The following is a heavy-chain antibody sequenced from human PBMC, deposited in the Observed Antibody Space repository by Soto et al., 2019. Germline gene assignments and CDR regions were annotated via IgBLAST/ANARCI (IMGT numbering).Heavy chain of an antibody. V-gene: IGHV4-39*01. J-gene: IGHJ6*02. Sequence: SETLSLTCTVSGGSISSSSYYWVWIRQPPGKGLEWIGSIYYSGSTYYNPSLKSRVTISVDTSKNQFSLKLSSVTAADTAVYYCVMTTVVTPGLGYYYYGMDVWGQGTTVT. CDR1: GGSISSSSYY. CDR2: IYYSGST. D-gene: IGHD4-17*01. CDR3: VMTTVVTPGLGYYYYGMDV.